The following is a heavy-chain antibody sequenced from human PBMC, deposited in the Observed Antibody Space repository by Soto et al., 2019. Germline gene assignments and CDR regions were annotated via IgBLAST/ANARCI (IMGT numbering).Heavy chain of an antibody. Sequence: QVQLQESGPGLVKPSETLSLTCTVSGGSISGYYWSWLRQPPGKGLEWVAYIYSSGSTTLNPSLKSRVTITVDTSKSQFSLQVNSVTAADTAVYYWAREGSGSPGMSWGQGTMVTVSS. CDR1: GGSISGYY. V-gene: IGHV4-59*01. D-gene: IGHD6-19*01. CDR2: IYSSGST. CDR3: AREGSGSPGMS. J-gene: IGHJ3*01.